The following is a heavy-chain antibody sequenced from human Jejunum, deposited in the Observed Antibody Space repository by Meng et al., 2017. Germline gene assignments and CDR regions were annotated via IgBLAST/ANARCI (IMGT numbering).Heavy chain of an antibody. Sequence: QFPPPQSGPGRGEPSQPLSRPCHISGDSVCSNSAVWNWIRQSPSGGVEGLGRTYYRSKYYNDYALSVKSRITINPDTSKNQFSLQLNSVTPEDTAIYYCARDWGDVRGGFDFWGQGTLVTVSS. CDR1: GDSVCSNSAV. D-gene: IGHD3-10*02. CDR2: TYYRSKYYN. CDR3: ARDWGDVRGGFDF. J-gene: IGHJ4*02. V-gene: IGHV6-1*01.